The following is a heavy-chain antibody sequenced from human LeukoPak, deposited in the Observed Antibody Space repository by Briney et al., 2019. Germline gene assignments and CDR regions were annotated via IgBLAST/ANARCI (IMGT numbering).Heavy chain of an antibody. Sequence: GGSLRLSCAASGFTFSSYSMNWVRQAPGKGLEWVSYISSSSTIYYADSVKGRFTISRDNAKNSLYLQMNSLRAEDTAVYYCARDGGKYYGMDVWGQGTTVTVSS. V-gene: IGHV3-48*01. CDR2: ISSSSTI. CDR1: GFTFSSYS. CDR3: ARDGGKYYGMDV. J-gene: IGHJ6*02.